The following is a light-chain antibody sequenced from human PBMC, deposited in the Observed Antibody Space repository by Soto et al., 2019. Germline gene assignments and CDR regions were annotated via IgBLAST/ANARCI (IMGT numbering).Light chain of an antibody. J-gene: IGKJ4*01. Sequence: AWYQQKPGQAPRLLIYGAFTRATGIPARFSGSGSGTEFTLTISSLQSEDFAVYYCQQYKNWPPLTFGGGTKVEIK. CDR2: GAF. V-gene: IGKV3-15*01. CDR3: QQYKNWPPLT.